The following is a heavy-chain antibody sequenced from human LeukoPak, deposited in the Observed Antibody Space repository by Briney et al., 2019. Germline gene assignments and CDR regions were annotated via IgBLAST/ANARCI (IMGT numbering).Heavy chain of an antibody. CDR3: AHGNILTGLSIDY. Sequence: SETLSLTCTVSGGSISSGDYYWSWIRQPPGKGLEWIGYIYYSGSTYYNPSLKSRVTISVDTSKNQFSLKLSSVTAADTAVYYCAHGNILTGLSIDYWGQGTLVTVSS. CDR1: GGSISSGDYY. CDR2: IYYSGST. J-gene: IGHJ4*02. D-gene: IGHD3-9*01. V-gene: IGHV4-30-4*01.